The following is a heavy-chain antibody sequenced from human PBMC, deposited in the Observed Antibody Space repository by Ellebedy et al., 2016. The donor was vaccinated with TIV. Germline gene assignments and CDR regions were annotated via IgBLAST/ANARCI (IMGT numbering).Heavy chain of an antibody. V-gene: IGHV1-8*01. D-gene: IGHD2-2*02. CDR2: MNPNSGNT. Sequence: ASVKVSCXASGYTFTSYDINWVRQASGQGLEWMGWMNPNSGNTGYAQKFQGRVTMTRNTSISTAYMELSSLRSEDTAVYYCARAWRYLNCSSTSCYKGVGYYYYYMDVWGKGTTVTVSS. CDR3: ARAWRYLNCSSTSCYKGVGYYYYYMDV. CDR1: GYTFTSYD. J-gene: IGHJ6*03.